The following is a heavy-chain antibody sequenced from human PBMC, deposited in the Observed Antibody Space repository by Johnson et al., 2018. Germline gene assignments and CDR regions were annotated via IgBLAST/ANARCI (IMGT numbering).Heavy chain of an antibody. V-gene: IGHV3-30*04. CDR1: GFTFSHYA. CDR2: ISYDGRNK. D-gene: IGHD2-2*01. CDR3: ASGHIDFVVGPAMGGHMDV. Sequence: QVQLVESGGGVVQPGTSLRLSCAASGFTFSHYAMHWVRQAPGKGLEWVAVISYDGRNKYYADSVKGQFTISRDNSKNTLYLQMNSLRGDDTAIYYCASGHIDFVVGPAMGGHMDVCGKGTTVIVSS. J-gene: IGHJ6*03.